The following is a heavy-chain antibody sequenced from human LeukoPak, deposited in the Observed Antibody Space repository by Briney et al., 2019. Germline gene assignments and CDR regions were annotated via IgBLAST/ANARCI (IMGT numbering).Heavy chain of an antibody. V-gene: IGHV3-23*01. CDR2: MTGPADTT. CDR1: GFTFKSYA. Sequence: PGGSLRLSCAASGFTFKSYAMNWVRQAPGKGLEWLSAMTGPADTTYYAESVKGRFTISRDYSKSMVFLQMNSLRVEDTAIYYCAKGAEIDHWGQGTLVTVSS. J-gene: IGHJ4*02. CDR3: AKGAEIDH.